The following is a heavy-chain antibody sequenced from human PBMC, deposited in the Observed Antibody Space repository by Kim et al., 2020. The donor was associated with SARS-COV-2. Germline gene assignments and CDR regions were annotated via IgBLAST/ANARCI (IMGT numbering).Heavy chain of an antibody. CDR3: AKGVTNSGFDY. Sequence: GGSLRLSCAASGFTFSTSPMGWVRQAPGKGPEWVSRISWDGTRTYYADSVKGRVTMSSDKSKNTVYLHMNSLRVEDTAVYYCAKGVTNSGFDYWGQGAQVTVSS. CDR1: GFTFSTSP. D-gene: IGHD4-17*01. CDR2: ISWDGTRT. V-gene: IGHV3-23*01. J-gene: IGHJ4*02.